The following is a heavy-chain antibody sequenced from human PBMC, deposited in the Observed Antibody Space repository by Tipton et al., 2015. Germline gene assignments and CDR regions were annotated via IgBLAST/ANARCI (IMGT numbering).Heavy chain of an antibody. CDR1: GFTFSTYW. J-gene: IGHJ6*02. CDR3: ARVEGSSWYGEGGGRYYYYYGMDV. D-gene: IGHD6-13*01. CDR2: IRQDGGEK. Sequence: SLRLSCVGSGFTFSTYWMSWVRQAPGKGLEWVANIRQDGGEKYYVDSVKGRFTISRDNAKTSLYLQMSTLRVEDTAVYYCARVEGSSWYGEGGGRYYYYYGMDVWGQGTTVTVSS. V-gene: IGHV3-7*01.